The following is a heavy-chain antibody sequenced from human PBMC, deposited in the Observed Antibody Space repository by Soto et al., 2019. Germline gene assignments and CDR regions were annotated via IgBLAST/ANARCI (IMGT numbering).Heavy chain of an antibody. CDR3: ARESSATVTTGGGGSAKDY. Sequence: QVHLVESGGGVVQPERSLRLSCAASGLTFSNYAMHWVHQAPGKGLEWVAFISYDGTNRCYPDSVKGRFTISRDNSKNTLYLQMNSLKTEDTAVYYCARESSATVTTGGGGSAKDYRGQGTLVTVSS. CDR1: GLTFSNYA. CDR2: ISYDGTNR. J-gene: IGHJ4*02. D-gene: IGHD4-17*01. V-gene: IGHV3-30-3*01.